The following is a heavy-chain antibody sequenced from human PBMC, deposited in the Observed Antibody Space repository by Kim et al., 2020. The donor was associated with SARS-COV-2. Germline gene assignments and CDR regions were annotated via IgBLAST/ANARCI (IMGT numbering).Heavy chain of an antibody. CDR1: GFTFSSYG. J-gene: IGHJ3*02. CDR2: ISYDGSNK. V-gene: IGHV3-30*03. Sequence: GGSLRLSCAASGFTFSSYGMHWVRQAPGKGLEWVAVISYDGSNKYYADSVKGRFTISRDNSKNTLYLQMNSLRAEDTAVYYCASMLLRFLEWPSDAFDIWGQGTMVTVSS. CDR3: ASMLLRFLEWPSDAFDI. D-gene: IGHD3-3*01.